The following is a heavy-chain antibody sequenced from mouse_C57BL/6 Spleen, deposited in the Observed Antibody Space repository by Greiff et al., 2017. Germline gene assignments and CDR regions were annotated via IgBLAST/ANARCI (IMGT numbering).Heavy chain of an antibody. CDR3: ALITTVVGY. D-gene: IGHD1-1*01. Sequence: QVQLQQPGAELVRPGTSVKLSCKASGYTFTSYWMHWVKQRPGQGLEWIGVIDPSSGYTNYNHKFKGKATLTVDTSSSTAYMQLSSLTSEDSAVYYCALITTVVGYWGQGTTLTVSS. J-gene: IGHJ2*01. V-gene: IGHV1-59*01. CDR2: IDPSSGYT. CDR1: GYTFTSYW.